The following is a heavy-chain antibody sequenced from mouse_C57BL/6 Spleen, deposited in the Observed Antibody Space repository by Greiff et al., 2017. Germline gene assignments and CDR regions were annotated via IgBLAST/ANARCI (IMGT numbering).Heavy chain of an antibody. CDR2: IHPNSGST. Sequence: QVQLQQPGAELVKPGASVRLSCKASGYTFTSYWMHWVKQRPGQGLEWIGMIHPNSGSTNYNEKFKSKATLTVDKSSSTAYMQLSSLTSEDSAVYYCAREEAGISWFAYWGQGTLVTVSA. D-gene: IGHD4-1*01. J-gene: IGHJ3*01. V-gene: IGHV1-64*01. CDR3: AREEAGISWFAY. CDR1: GYTFTSYW.